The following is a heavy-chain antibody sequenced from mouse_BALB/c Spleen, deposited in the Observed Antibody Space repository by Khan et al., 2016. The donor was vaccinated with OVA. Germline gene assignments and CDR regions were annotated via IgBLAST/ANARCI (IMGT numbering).Heavy chain of an antibody. V-gene: IGHV3-2*02. D-gene: IGHD2-1*01. CDR2: ISYSGST. CDR3: ARRAYYGNWYFDV. CDR1: GYSITSDYA. Sequence: EVELVESGPGLAKPSQSLSLTCTVTGYSITSDYAWNWIRQFPGNKLEWMGYISYSGSTNYNPSLKSRISLTRDTSKNQFFLQLNSVTTEDTATYYCARRAYYGNWYFDVWGAGTTVTVSS. J-gene: IGHJ1*01.